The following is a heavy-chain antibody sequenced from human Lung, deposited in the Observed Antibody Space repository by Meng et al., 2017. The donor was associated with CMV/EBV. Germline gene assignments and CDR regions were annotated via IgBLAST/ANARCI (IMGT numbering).Heavy chain of an antibody. CDR3: ARGSYLAVEG. CDR2: FYDRGNS. Sequence: QVQVRESGPGLVKPSETLSLPCTGSGGSINSYYWSWIRQPPGQGLAWLGYFYDRGNSNYNPSLKSRVTISVDTSKNLFSLNLTSVTAADAALHYCARGSYLAVEGWGLGTLVTVSS. D-gene: IGHD2-21*01. V-gene: IGHV4-59*01. CDR1: GGSINSYY. J-gene: IGHJ4*02.